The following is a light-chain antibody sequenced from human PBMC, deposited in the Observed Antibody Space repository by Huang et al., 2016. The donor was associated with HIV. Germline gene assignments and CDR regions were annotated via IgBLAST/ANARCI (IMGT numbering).Light chain of an antibody. V-gene: IGKV1-39*01. J-gene: IGKJ1*01. CDR2: GAS. CDR1: QTITTY. CDR3: QQTYTFPA. Sequence: DIQLTQSPSSLSASVGNRVTITCRASQTITTYLNLYQQKPGKAPHLLIYGASNLQSGVPSRFSGSGSGTDFTLIISGLQPEDFTTYYCQQTYTFPAFGRGTKVEIK.